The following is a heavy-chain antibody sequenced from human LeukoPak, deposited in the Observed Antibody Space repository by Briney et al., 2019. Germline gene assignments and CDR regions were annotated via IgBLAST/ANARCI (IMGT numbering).Heavy chain of an antibody. J-gene: IGHJ3*02. Sequence: GESLKTPCKGSGYSFTSYWIGWVRQMPGKGLEWMGIIYPGDSDTRYSPSFQGQVTISADKSISTAYLQWSSLKASDTAMYYCARENTTDAFDIWGQGTMVTVSS. CDR2: IYPGDSDT. D-gene: IGHD1-26*01. V-gene: IGHV5-51*01. CDR1: GYSFTSYW. CDR3: ARENTTDAFDI.